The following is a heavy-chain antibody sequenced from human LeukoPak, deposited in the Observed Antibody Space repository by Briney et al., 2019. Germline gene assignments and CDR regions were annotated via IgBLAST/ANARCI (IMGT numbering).Heavy chain of an antibody. CDR2: VNTVSSYI. CDR3: ARLRRNSDRSDFFYYYDH. Sequence: GGSLRLSCAASGFTFRDYSMNWVRQAPGKGLEWVASVNTVSSYIYYADSMRGRFTISRDNAKNSLFLQMNSLRAEDTAVYYCARLRRNSDRSDFFYYYDHWGQGTLVTVSS. J-gene: IGHJ4*02. D-gene: IGHD3-22*01. V-gene: IGHV3-21*01. CDR1: GFTFRDYS.